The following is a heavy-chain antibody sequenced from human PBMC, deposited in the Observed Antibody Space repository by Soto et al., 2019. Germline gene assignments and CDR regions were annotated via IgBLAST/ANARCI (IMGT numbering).Heavy chain of an antibody. J-gene: IGHJ5*02. D-gene: IGHD6-6*01. CDR1: GFTFSSYS. V-gene: IGHV3-21*01. Sequence: EVQLVESGGGLVKPGGSLRLSCAASGFTFSSYSMNWVRQAPGKGLEWVSSISSSSSYIYYADSVKGRFTISRDNAKNSLYLQMNSLRAEDTAVYYCARDSSSAGREGWFDPWCQGTLVTVSS. CDR2: ISSSSSYI. CDR3: ARDSSSAGREGWFDP.